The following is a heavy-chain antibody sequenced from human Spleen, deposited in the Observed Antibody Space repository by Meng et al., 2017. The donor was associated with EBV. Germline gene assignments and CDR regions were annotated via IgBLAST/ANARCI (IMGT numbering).Heavy chain of an antibody. D-gene: IGHD4-11*01. CDR2: INPNSGVT. V-gene: IGHV1-2*05. J-gene: IGHJ4*02. CDR1: GYTFTVYY. CDR3: ATLDYGNYEFDY. Sequence: QVQLVQSGAEVKNPGASVKVSCKASGYTFTVYYIHWVRQAPGQGLEWMGRINPNSGVTDYAQKFQGRVTMTRDTSISTAYLDLSRLRSDDTVVYYRATLDYGNYEFDYWGQGTLVTVSS.